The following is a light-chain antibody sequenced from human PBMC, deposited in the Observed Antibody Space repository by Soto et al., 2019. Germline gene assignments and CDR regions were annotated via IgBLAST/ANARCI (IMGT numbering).Light chain of an antibody. CDR1: SSNIGNNA. V-gene: IGLV1-36*01. J-gene: IGLJ2*01. Sequence: QSVLTQPPSVSEAPRQRVTSSCSGISSNIGNNAVNWYQQLPGKAPKLLIYYDDLLPSGVSDRFSGSKSGTSASLAISGLQSEDEADYYCAAWDDSLNGVVFGGGTKLTVL. CDR3: AAWDDSLNGVV. CDR2: YDD.